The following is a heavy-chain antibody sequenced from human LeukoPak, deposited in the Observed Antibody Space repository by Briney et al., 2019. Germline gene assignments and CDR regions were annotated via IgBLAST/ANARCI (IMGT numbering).Heavy chain of an antibody. CDR2: ISGSGGST. CDR3: TTWIVVVPAARNDY. V-gene: IGHV3-23*01. CDR1: GFTFSSYG. Sequence: GGSLRLSCAASGFTFSSYGMSWVRQAPGKGLEWVSAISGSGGSTYYADSVKGRFTISRDNSKNTLYLQMNSLRAEDTAVYYCTTWIVVVPAARNDYWGQGTLVTVSS. D-gene: IGHD2-2*01. J-gene: IGHJ4*02.